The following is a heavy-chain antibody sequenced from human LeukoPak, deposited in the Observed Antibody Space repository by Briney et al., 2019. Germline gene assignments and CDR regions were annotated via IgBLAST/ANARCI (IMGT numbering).Heavy chain of an antibody. Sequence: GGSLRLSCAASGFTFSSYGMHWARQAPGKGLEWVAVIWYDGSNKYYADSVKGRFTISRDNSKNTLYLQMNSLRAEDTAVYYCARDYDSGSYYYWGQGTLVTVSS. CDR2: IWYDGSNK. CDR3: ARDYDSGSYYY. D-gene: IGHD1-26*01. J-gene: IGHJ4*02. V-gene: IGHV3-33*01. CDR1: GFTFSSYG.